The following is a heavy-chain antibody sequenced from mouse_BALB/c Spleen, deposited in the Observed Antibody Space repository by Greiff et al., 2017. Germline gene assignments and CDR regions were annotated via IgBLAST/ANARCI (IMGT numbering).Heavy chain of an antibody. CDR1: GYTFTDYN. V-gene: IGHV1S29*02. CDR2: IYPYNGGT. J-gene: IGHJ4*01. D-gene: IGHD1-1*01. CDR3: ARTESSSYAMDY. Sequence: EVKLVESGPELVKPGASVKISCKASGYTFTDYNMHWVKQSHGKSLEWIGYIYPYNGGTGYNQKFKSKATLTVDNSSSTAYMELRSLTSEDSAVYYCARTESSSYAMDYWGQGTSVTVSS.